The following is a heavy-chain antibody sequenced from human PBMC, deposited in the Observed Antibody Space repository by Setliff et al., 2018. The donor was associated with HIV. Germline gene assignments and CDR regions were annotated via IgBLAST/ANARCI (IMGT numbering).Heavy chain of an antibody. CDR3: VRCPLLGYFDWLFPD. CDR1: GYTFTGYY. D-gene: IGHD3-9*01. CDR2: INPNSGGT. J-gene: IGHJ4*02. V-gene: IGHV1-2*02. Sequence: GASVKVSCKASGYTFTGYYMHWVRQAPGQGLEWMGWINPNSGGTNYAQKFQGRVTMTRDTSISTAYMELSRLRSYDTAVYYCVRCPLLGYFDWLFPDWGQGTLVTVSS.